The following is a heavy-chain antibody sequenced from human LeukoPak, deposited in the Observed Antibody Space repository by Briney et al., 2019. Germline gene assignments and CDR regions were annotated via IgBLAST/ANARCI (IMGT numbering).Heavy chain of an antibody. Sequence: GASVKVSCKASGYTFTDYYFHWVRQAPGQGLEWMGWINPNTAGTNYAQKFLGGVTLTWDTSISTAYMELNRLTSDDTAVYYCATSAGDYRAGHYYYMGVWGKGTSVTVSS. CDR2: INPNTAGT. J-gene: IGHJ6*03. CDR1: GYTFTDYY. V-gene: IGHV1-2*02. CDR3: ATSAGDYRAGHYYYMGV. D-gene: IGHD4-11*01.